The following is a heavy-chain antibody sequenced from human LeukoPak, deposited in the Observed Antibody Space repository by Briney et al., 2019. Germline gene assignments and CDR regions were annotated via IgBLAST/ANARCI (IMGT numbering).Heavy chain of an antibody. D-gene: IGHD3-22*01. CDR3: ARVRYYYDSSGYPDY. Sequence: GASAKVSCKASGYTFTGYYMHWVRQAPGQGLEWMGWINPNSGGTNYAQKFQGRVTMTRDTSISTAYMELSRLRSDDTAVYYCARVRYYYDSSGYPDYWGQGTLVTVSS. CDR1: GYTFTGYY. J-gene: IGHJ4*02. V-gene: IGHV1-2*02. CDR2: INPNSGGT.